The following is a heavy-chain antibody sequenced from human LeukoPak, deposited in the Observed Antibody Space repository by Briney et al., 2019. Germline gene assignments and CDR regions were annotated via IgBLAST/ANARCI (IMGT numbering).Heavy chain of an antibody. J-gene: IGHJ4*02. Sequence: GGSLRLSCAASGFTFSSYGMNWLRQAPGKGPEWVSYISNSGDSIYYADSVKGRFTISRDNAKNLLYLQMNSLRADDTAVYYCARDPSLALAGTPFDYCGQGTRVTVSS. D-gene: IGHD6-19*01. V-gene: IGHV3-48*03. CDR2: ISNSGDSI. CDR1: GFTFSSYG. CDR3: ARDPSLALAGTPFDY.